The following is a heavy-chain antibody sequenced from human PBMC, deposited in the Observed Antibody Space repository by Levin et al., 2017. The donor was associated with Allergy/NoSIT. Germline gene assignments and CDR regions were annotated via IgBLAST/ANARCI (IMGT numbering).Heavy chain of an antibody. CDR3: ARVHLYDSSGSKKSGVDY. J-gene: IGHJ4*02. V-gene: IGHV1-2*02. D-gene: IGHD3-22*01. CDR2: INPNSGGT. CDR1: GYTFTGYY. Sequence: ASVKVSCKASGYTFTGYYMHWVRQAPGQGLEWMGWINPNSGGTNYAQKFQGRVTMTRDTSISTAYMELSRLRSDDTAVYYCARVHLYDSSGSKKSGVDYWGQGTLVTVSS.